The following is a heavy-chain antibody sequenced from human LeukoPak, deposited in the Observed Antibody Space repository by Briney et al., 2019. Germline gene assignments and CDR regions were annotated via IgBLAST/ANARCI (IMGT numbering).Heavy chain of an antibody. V-gene: IGHV4-39*07. D-gene: IGHD6-13*01. CDR3: ARPWGTYSSSWSLLF. CDR2: IYYSGST. CDR1: GGSISSSSHY. J-gene: IGHJ4*02. Sequence: PSETLSLTCSVSGGSISSSSHYWVWIRQPPGRGLEWIGNIYYSGSTYYSPSLKSRVTMSVDTSKNQFSLRLSSVTAADTAVYYCARPWGTYSSSWSLLFWGQGTLVTVSS.